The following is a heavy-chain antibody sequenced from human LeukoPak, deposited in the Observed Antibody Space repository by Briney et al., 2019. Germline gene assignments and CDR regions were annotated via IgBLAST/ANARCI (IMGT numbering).Heavy chain of an antibody. Sequence: SETLSLTCTVSGGSMSRSSYYWGWLRQPPGRGLEWFGSIYYSGSTYYNPSLKCRVTISVDTSKNQFSLKLSSVTAADTAVYYCASVYSSGWYAADGYYFDYWGQGTLVTVSS. CDR3: ASVYSSGWYAADGYYFDY. V-gene: IGHV4-39*07. CDR1: GGSMSRSSYY. J-gene: IGHJ4*02. CDR2: IYYSGST. D-gene: IGHD6-19*01.